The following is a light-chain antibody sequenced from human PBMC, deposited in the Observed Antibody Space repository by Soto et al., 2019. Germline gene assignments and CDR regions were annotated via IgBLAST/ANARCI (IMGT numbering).Light chain of an antibody. CDR1: QSISAW. CDR3: QQYNNYGSWT. Sequence: DIPMTQSPSTLSASVGDTVTITCRASQSISAWLAWYQQKPGKAPKLLIYKASSLESGVPSRFSGSGSGTEFTLTCSSLQPDEFATYYCQQYNNYGSWTFGQGTKVEIK. J-gene: IGKJ1*01. CDR2: KAS. V-gene: IGKV1-5*03.